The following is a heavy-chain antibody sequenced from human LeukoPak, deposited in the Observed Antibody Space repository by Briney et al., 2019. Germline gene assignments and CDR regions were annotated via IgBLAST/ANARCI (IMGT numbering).Heavy chain of an antibody. Sequence: ASVKVSCKASGYTFTGYYMHWVRQAPGQGLEWMGWINPNSGGTNYAQKFQGRVTMTRDTSISTAYMELSRLRSDDTAVYYCARETTVTTRSWFDPWGQGTLVIVSS. D-gene: IGHD4-11*01. CDR3: ARETTVTTRSWFDP. CDR1: GYTFTGYY. V-gene: IGHV1-2*02. J-gene: IGHJ5*02. CDR2: INPNSGGT.